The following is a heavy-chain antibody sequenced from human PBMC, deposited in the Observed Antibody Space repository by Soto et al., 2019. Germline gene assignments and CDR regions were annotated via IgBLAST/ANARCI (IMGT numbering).Heavy chain of an antibody. J-gene: IGHJ4*02. D-gene: IGHD2-2*01. CDR2: VYHSGST. CDR3: ARAKLCNTLSCPHSFDT. V-gene: IGHV4-4*02. CDR1: GGSISTNNW. Sequence: QVQLQESGPGLVNASGTLSLTCGVSGGSISTNNWWSWVRQPPGQGLEWIAEVYHSGSTNYNPSLKSRLTISVDKSKNPFSLRLTSVTAADSAVYYCARAKLCNTLSCPHSFDTWGQGTLVTVSS.